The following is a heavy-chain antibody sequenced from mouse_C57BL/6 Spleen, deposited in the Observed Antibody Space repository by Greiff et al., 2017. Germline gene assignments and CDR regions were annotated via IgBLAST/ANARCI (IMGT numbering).Heavy chain of an antibody. V-gene: IGHV3-6*01. J-gene: IGHJ4*01. D-gene: IGHD2-4*01. CDR2: ISYDGST. CDR1: GYSITSGYY. CDR3: ASYDYSYYAMDY. Sequence: EVKLQESGPGLVKPSQSLSLTCSVTGYSITSGYYWNWIRQFPGNKLEWVGYISYDGSTNYNPSLKNRISITRDTSKNKFFLKLNSVTTEDTATYYCASYDYSYYAMDYWGQGTSVTVSS.